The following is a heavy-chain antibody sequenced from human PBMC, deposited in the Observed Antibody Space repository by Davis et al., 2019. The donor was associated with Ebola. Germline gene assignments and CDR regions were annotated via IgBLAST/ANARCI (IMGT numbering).Heavy chain of an antibody. D-gene: IGHD6-19*01. V-gene: IGHV3-48*02. Sequence: GESLKISCAASGFTFSSYNMNWVRQAPGKGLEWVSYIGVGGTPIYYADSVKGRFTISRDNAKNSLYLHMNSLRDVDTAVYYCARQLQWLADTWFDPWGQGTLVTVSS. CDR1: GFTFSSYN. CDR2: IGVGGTPI. CDR3: ARQLQWLADTWFDP. J-gene: IGHJ5*02.